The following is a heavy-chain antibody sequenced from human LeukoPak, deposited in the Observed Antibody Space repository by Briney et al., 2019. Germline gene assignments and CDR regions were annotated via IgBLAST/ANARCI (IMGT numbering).Heavy chain of an antibody. D-gene: IGHD1-1*01. CDR1: GGSFSGYY. CDR2: INHSGST. V-gene: IGHV4-34*01. CDR3: AISNWSRGSQTFGY. J-gene: IGHJ4*02. Sequence: SETLSLTCAVYGGSFSGYYWSWIRQPPGKGLEWIGEINHSGSTNYNPSLKSRVTISVDTSKNQFSLKLSSVTAADTAVYYCAISNWSRGSQTFGYWGQGTLVTVSS.